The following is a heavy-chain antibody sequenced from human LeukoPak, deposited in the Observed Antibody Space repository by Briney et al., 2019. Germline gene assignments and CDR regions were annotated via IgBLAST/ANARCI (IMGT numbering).Heavy chain of an antibody. D-gene: IGHD3-10*01. Sequence: SDTLYLTCTVSGGSISSGDYYWSWIRPPPGKGLEWIGYIYYSGSTYYNPSLKSRVTISVDTSKNQFSLKLSSVTAADTAVYYCASLSITMVRGDIDYWGQGTLVTVSS. J-gene: IGHJ4*02. V-gene: IGHV4-30-4*02. CDR1: GGSISSGDYY. CDR3: ASLSITMVRGDIDY. CDR2: IYYSGST.